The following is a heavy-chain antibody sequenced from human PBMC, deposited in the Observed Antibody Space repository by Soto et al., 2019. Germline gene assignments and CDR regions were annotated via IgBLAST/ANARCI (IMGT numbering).Heavy chain of an antibody. V-gene: IGHV4-4*02. Sequence: QVQLQESGPGLVKPSGTLSLTCAVSGDSISSTHWWTWVRQPPGKGLEYIGQIFHSGITNYNPSLESRVTISLDKSNSQFSLELNSVTGADTAIYYCARGFSGYCSGGSCSSFDYWGQGTLVTVSS. CDR2: IFHSGIT. D-gene: IGHD2-15*01. CDR1: GDSISSTHW. J-gene: IGHJ4*02. CDR3: ARGFSGYCSGGSCSSFDY.